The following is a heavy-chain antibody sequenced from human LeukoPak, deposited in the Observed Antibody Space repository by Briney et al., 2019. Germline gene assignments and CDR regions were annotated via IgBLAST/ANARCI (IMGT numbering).Heavy chain of an antibody. J-gene: IGHJ4*02. CDR1: GFTFSSYN. Sequence: PGGSLRLSCAASGFTFSSYNMNWVRQAPGKGLEWVSSISSSSNYIYYADSVKGRFTISRDNSKNTLYLQMNSLRAEDTAVYYCAKDREAAARGYFDYWGQGTLVTVSS. CDR2: ISSSSNYI. V-gene: IGHV3-21*04. CDR3: AKDREAAARGYFDY. D-gene: IGHD6-13*01.